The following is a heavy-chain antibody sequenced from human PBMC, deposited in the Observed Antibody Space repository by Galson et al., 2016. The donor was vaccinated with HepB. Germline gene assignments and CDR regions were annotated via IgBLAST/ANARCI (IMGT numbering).Heavy chain of an antibody. CDR2: INPSDGSP. CDR1: GYTFATHV. J-gene: IGHJ4*02. D-gene: IGHD3-3*01. Sequence: SVKVSCKASGYTFATHVMHWLRQAPGQGLEWMGIINPSDGSPNYAQKFNDRVAMTRDTSTSTVYMELGRLRSEDTAVYYCARGAQVIYYEPGYWGQGTPVTVSS. V-gene: IGHV1-46*01. CDR3: ARGAQVIYYEPGY.